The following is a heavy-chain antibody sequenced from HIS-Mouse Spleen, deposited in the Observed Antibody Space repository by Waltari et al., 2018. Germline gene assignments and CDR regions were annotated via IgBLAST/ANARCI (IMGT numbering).Heavy chain of an antibody. CDR2: VNPNRGGT. D-gene: IGHD7-27*01. Sequence: QVQLVQSGAEVKKPGASVKVSCKASGYTFTGYYMHWVRQAPGQGLEWMGWVNPNRGGTNYAQKVQGRVTMTRDTSISTAYMELSRLRSDDTAVYYCARVGLGIAFDIWGQGTIVTVSS. CDR1: GYTFTGYY. CDR3: ARVGLGIAFDI. V-gene: IGHV1-2*02. J-gene: IGHJ3*02.